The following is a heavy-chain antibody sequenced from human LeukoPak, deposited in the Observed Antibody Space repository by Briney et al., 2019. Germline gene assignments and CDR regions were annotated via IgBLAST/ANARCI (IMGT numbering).Heavy chain of an antibody. Sequence: GGSLRLSCAASGFTVSNNYMSWVRQAPVQGLDWVSTIYRSGTPHYADSVKGRFTISRDNSKNTLYLQMNSLRAEDTAVYFCARSGGHTFESWGQGTLVTVS. J-gene: IGHJ5*01. CDR3: ARSGGHTFES. CDR1: GFTVSNNY. D-gene: IGHD3-16*01. CDR2: IYRSGTP. V-gene: IGHV3-66*01.